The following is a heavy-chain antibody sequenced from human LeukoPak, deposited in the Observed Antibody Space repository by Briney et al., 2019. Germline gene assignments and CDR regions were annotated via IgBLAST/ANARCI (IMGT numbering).Heavy chain of an antibody. Sequence: SETLSLTCTVSGGSISSYYWTWIRQPAGKGLEWIGRFYSTGSTNYNPSLKSRVTMSVDTSKNQFSLKLSSVTAADTAVYYCARVQYSGSLDYWGQGTLVTVSS. CDR1: GGSISSYY. J-gene: IGHJ4*02. D-gene: IGHD1-26*01. CDR3: ARVQYSGSLDY. V-gene: IGHV4-4*07. CDR2: FYSTGST.